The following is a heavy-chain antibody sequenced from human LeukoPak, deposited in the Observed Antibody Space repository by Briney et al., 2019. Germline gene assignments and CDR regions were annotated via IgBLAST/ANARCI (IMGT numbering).Heavy chain of an antibody. D-gene: IGHD6-6*01. J-gene: IGHJ6*03. CDR3: AGHIEYSSSWRYYYMDV. CDR1: GFTFSSYS. Sequence: PGGSLRLSCAASGFTFSSYSMNWVRQAPGKGLEWVSFISSSSSYIYYADSVKGRFTISRDNAKNSLYLQMNSLRAEDTAVYYCAGHIEYSSSWRYYYMDVWGKGTTVTVSS. V-gene: IGHV3-21*01. CDR2: ISSSSSYI.